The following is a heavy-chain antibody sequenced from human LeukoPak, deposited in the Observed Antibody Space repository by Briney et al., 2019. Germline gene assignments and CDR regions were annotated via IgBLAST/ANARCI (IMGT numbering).Heavy chain of an antibody. D-gene: IGHD6-19*01. Sequence: SGGSLRLSCAASGFTFNIYWMSWVRQAPGKGLEWVANINQDGSEKYYVDSVKGRFTISRDNAKNSLYLQMNSLRAEDTAVYYCARPETQYSSGLDGFDIWGQGTMVTVSS. V-gene: IGHV3-7*05. CDR2: INQDGSEK. CDR3: ARPETQYSSGLDGFDI. J-gene: IGHJ3*02. CDR1: GFTFNIYW.